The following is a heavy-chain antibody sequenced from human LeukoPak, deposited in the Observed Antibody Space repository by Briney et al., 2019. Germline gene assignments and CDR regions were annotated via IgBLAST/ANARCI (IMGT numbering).Heavy chain of an antibody. V-gene: IGHV4-4*07. CDR1: GGSISSYY. CDR2: IYTSGST. CDR3: ARIQSGSYSHYYYYMDV. D-gene: IGHD1-26*01. Sequence: SETLSLTCTVSGGSISSYYWSWIRQPAGKGLEWIGRIYTSGSTNYNPSLKSRVTMSVDTSKNQFSLKLSSVTAADTAVYYYARIQSGSYSHYYYYMDVWGKGTTVTVSS. J-gene: IGHJ6*03.